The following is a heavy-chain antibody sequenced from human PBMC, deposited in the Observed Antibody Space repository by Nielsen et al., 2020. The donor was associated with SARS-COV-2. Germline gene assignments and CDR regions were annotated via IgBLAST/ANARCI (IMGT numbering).Heavy chain of an antibody. Sequence: GESLKISCATSGFAFSTYWMHWVRQAPGKGLEWVGRIKVETDGGTADYSAPVKGRFIISRDDSKNTLYLEMNSLKTEDTAVYYCVTDLGFRYFDWLLSAPDHWGQGTLVTVSS. CDR2: IKVETDGGTA. D-gene: IGHD3-9*01. V-gene: IGHV3-15*01. J-gene: IGHJ4*02. CDR3: VTDLGFRYFDWLLSAPDH. CDR1: GFAFSTYW.